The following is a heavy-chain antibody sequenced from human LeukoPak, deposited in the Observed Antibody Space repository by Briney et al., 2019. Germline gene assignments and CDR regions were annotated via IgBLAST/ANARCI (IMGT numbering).Heavy chain of an antibody. CDR3: ARGKHLYYSDY. Sequence: KPSETLSLTCAVYGGSFSGYYWSWIRQPPGKGLEWIGEINHSGSTNYNPSLKSRVTISVDTSKNQFSLKLSSVTAADTAVYYCARGKHLYYSDYWGQGTLVTVSS. D-gene: IGHD3-16*01. V-gene: IGHV4-34*01. J-gene: IGHJ4*02. CDR2: INHSGST. CDR1: GGSFSGYY.